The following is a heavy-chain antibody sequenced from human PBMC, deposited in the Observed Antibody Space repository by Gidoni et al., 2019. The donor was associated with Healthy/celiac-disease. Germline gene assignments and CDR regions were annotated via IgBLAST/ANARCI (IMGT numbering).Heavy chain of an antibody. J-gene: IGHJ4*02. D-gene: IGHD5-18*01. CDR2: INHSGST. Sequence: QVQLQQWGAGLLKPSETLSLTCAVYGGSFSGYYWSWIRQPTGKGLEWIGEINHSGSTNYNPSLKSRVTISVDTSKNQFSLKLSSVTAADTAVYYCALHTAMATFDYWGQGTLVTVSS. CDR3: ALHTAMATFDY. V-gene: IGHV4-34*01. CDR1: GGSFSGYY.